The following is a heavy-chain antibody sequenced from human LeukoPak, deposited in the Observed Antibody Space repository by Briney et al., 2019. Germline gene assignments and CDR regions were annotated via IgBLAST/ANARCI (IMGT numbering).Heavy chain of an antibody. J-gene: IGHJ4*02. Sequence: ASVKVSCKASGYTFTSYDINWVRQATGQGLEWMGWMNPNSGNTGYAQRLQGRVTMTTDTSTSTAYMELRSLRSDDTAVYYCARDSEGDYYDSSGPFDYWGQGTLVTVSS. CDR2: MNPNSGNT. D-gene: IGHD3-22*01. V-gene: IGHV1-8*02. CDR3: ARDSEGDYYDSSGPFDY. CDR1: GYTFTSYD.